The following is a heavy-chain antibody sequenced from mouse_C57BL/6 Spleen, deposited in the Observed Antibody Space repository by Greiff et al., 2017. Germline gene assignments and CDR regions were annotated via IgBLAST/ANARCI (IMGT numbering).Heavy chain of an antibody. D-gene: IGHD1-1*01. Sequence: QVQLQQPGAELVKPGASVKMSCKASGYPFTSYWITWLTQRPGQGLEWIGDIYPGSGSTNYTEKFKSKATLTVDTSSSTAYMQLSSLTSEDSAVYYCATTVVNAMDYWGQGTSVTVAS. CDR2: IYPGSGST. V-gene: IGHV1-55*01. J-gene: IGHJ4*01. CDR1: GYPFTSYW. CDR3: ATTVVNAMDY.